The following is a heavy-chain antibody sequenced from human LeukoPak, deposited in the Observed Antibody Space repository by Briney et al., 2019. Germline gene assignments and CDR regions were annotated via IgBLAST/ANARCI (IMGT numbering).Heavy chain of an antibody. CDR3: ASHYYDSSGYQGDAFDI. V-gene: IGHV3-30-3*01. J-gene: IGHJ3*02. CDR1: GFTFSSYA. CDR2: ISYDGSNK. Sequence: GGSLRLSCAASGFTFSSYAMHWVRQAPGKGLEWVAVISYDGSNKYYADSVKGRFTISRDNSKNTLYLQMNSLRAEDTAVYYCASHYYDSSGYQGDAFDIWGQGTMVTVSS. D-gene: IGHD3-22*01.